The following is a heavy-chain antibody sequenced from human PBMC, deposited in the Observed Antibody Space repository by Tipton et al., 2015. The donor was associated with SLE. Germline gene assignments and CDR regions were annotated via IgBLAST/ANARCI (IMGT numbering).Heavy chain of an antibody. V-gene: IGHV3-23*01. D-gene: IGHD5-18*01. CDR1: GFTFSSYS. J-gene: IGHJ3*02. CDR3: AKVVDTAMVIDAFDI. CDR2: ISGSGTTT. Sequence: LRLSCAASGFTFSSYSMNWVRQAPGKGLEWVSGISGSGTTTDYADSVKGRFTISRDNSKNTLYLQMNSLSAEDTAVYYCAKVVDTAMVIDAFDIWGQGTMVTVSS.